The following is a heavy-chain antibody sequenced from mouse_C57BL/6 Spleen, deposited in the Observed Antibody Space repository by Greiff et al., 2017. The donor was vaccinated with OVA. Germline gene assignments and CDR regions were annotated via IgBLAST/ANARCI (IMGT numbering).Heavy chain of an antibody. CDR2: INPSTGGT. CDR1: GYSFTGYY. J-gene: IGHJ3*01. Sequence: EVQLVESGPELVKPGASVKISCKASGYSFTGYYMHWVKQSSEKSLEWIGEINPSTGGTSYNQKFKGKATLTVDKSSSTAYMQLKSLTSEDSAVYYCAREPLYYDYDDAYWGQGTLVTVSA. V-gene: IGHV1-43*01. CDR3: AREPLYYDYDDAY. D-gene: IGHD2-4*01.